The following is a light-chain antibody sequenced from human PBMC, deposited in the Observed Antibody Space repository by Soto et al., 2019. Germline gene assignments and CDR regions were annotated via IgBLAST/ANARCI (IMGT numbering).Light chain of an antibody. J-gene: IGLJ3*02. Sequence: QFALTQPASVSGSPGQSITISCTGTSSDVGGYNFVSWYQHYPAKAPKLIIYEVSNRPSGVSARLSGSKSGNTASLTISGLQAEDEAVYYCCSYAGTYWVFGGGTKLTVL. V-gene: IGLV2-14*01. CDR2: EVS. CDR1: SSDVGGYNF. CDR3: CSYAGTYWV.